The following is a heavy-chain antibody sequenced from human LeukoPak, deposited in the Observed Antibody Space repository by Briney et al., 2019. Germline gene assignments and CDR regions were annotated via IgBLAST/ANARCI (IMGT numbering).Heavy chain of an antibody. Sequence: PGGSLRLSCAASGFTFDDYAMHWVRQAPGKGLEWVSGISGNSGSIGYADSVKGRSTISRDNAKNPLYLQMNSLRAEDTALYYCAKDIDLYSSSWYGAFDIWGQGTMVTVSS. V-gene: IGHV3-9*01. CDR2: ISGNSGSI. D-gene: IGHD6-13*01. CDR1: GFTFDDYA. J-gene: IGHJ3*02. CDR3: AKDIDLYSSSWYGAFDI.